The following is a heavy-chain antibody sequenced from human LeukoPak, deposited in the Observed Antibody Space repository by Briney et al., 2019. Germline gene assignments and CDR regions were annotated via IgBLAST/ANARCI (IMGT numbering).Heavy chain of an antibody. CDR3: AKESAAAGYFDY. D-gene: IGHD6-13*01. V-gene: IGHV3-23*01. CDR1: EFTFSSPA. CDR2: ISKSGDFT. Sequence: GGSLRLSCAASEFTFSSPAMSWVRQAPGKGLEWVSVISKSGDFTYYADSVKGRFTISRDSSKNTLNLQMNSLRAEDTAVYYCAKESAAAGYFDYWGLGALVTVSS. J-gene: IGHJ4*01.